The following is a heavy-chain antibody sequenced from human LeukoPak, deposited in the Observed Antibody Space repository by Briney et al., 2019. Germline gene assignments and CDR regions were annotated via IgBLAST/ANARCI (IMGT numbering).Heavy chain of an antibody. CDR3: AKRSGSYFSGWFDP. CDR2: IYYSGST. CDR1: GGSISSYY. Sequence: PSETLSLTCTVSGGSISSYYWSWIRQPPGKGLEWIGYIYYSGSTNYNPSPKSRVTISVDTSKNQFSLKLSSVTAADTAVYYCAKRSGSYFSGWFDPWGQGTLVTVSS. J-gene: IGHJ5*02. D-gene: IGHD1-26*01. V-gene: IGHV4-59*01.